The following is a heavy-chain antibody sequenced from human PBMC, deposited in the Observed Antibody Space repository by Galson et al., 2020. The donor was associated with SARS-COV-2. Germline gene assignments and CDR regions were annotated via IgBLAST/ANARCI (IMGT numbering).Heavy chain of an antibody. D-gene: IGHD6-13*01. CDR2: ISYSGST. J-gene: IGHJ3*02. V-gene: IGHV4-39*01. Sequence: SETLSLTCTVSGGSISSSSYYLGWIRQPPGKGLKWIRRISYSGSTYYNPSLKSRVSISVDTSKTQFSLKLSSVTAADTAVYYCVRRGSSSWYSLQAFDIWGQGTMVTVSS. CDR1: GGSISSSSYY. CDR3: VRRGSSSWYSLQAFDI.